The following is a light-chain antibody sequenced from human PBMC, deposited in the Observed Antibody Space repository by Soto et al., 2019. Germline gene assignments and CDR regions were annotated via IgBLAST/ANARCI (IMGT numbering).Light chain of an antibody. V-gene: IGKV3-20*01. CDR3: QQYGSSPWT. CDR1: QSVSRSY. J-gene: IGKJ1*01. CDR2: GAS. Sequence: ESGLKQSPGTVSLSPGERDTLSCRASQSVSRSYLAWYQHKPGQAPRLLIYGASSRATGIPDRFSGSGSGTDFTLTISRLEPEDFAVYYCQQYGSSPWTFGQGTKVEIK.